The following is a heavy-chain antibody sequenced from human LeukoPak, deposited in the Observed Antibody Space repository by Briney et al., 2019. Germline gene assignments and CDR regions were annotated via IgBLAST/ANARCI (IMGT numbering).Heavy chain of an antibody. Sequence: GGSLRLSCAASGFTFRDYYMSWIRQAPGKGLEWVSYISGSGSTTYYADSVKGRFTISRDNAKNSLYLQMNSLRVEDTAVYYCAREEGGDCSRTSCYTSSWGQGTQVTVST. V-gene: IGHV3-11*01. D-gene: IGHD2-2*02. CDR2: ISGSGSTT. CDR1: GFTFRDYY. CDR3: AREEGGDCSRTSCYTSS. J-gene: IGHJ4*02.